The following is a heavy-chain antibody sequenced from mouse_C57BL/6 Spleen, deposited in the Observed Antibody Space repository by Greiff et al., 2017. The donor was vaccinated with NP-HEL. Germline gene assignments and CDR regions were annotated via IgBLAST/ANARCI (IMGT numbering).Heavy chain of an antibody. CDR3: TRGAFTTVVAELWYYFDY. CDR2: ISSGGDYI. J-gene: IGHJ2*01. D-gene: IGHD1-1*01. V-gene: IGHV5-9-1*02. CDR1: GFTFSSYA. Sequence: DVMLVESGEGLVKPGGSLKLSCAASGFTFSSYAMSWVRQTPEKRLEWVAYISSGGDYIYYADTVKGRFTISRDNARNTLYLQMSSLKSEDTAMYYCTRGAFTTVVAELWYYFDYWGQGTTLTVSS.